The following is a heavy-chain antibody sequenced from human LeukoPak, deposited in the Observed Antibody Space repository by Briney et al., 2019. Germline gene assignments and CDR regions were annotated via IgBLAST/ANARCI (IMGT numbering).Heavy chain of an antibody. D-gene: IGHD4-11*01. CDR3: ARQSYSNYVSFWFDP. V-gene: IGHV4-39*01. J-gene: IGHJ5*02. CDR2: IYYSGST. CDR1: GGSISSSSYY. Sequence: SETLSLTCTVSGGSISSSSYYWGWIRQPPGKGLEWIGCIYYSGSTYYNPSLKSRVTISVDTSKNQFSLKLSSVTAADTAVYYCARQSYSNYVSFWFDPWGQGTLVTVSS.